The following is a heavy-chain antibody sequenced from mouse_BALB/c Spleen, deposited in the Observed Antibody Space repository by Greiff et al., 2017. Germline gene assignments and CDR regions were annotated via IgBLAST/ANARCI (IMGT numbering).Heavy chain of an antibody. J-gene: IGHJ2*01. Sequence: EVKLVESGGGLVQPGGSLKLSCAASGFTFSSYTMSWVRQTPEKRLEWVAYISNGGGSTYYPDTVKGRFTISRDNAKNTLYLQMSSLKSEDTAMYYCARHGGNYYGSSSYYFDYWGQGTTLTVSS. CDR1: GFTFSSYT. D-gene: IGHD1-1*01. CDR3: ARHGGNYYGSSSYYFDY. V-gene: IGHV5-12-2*01. CDR2: ISNGGGST.